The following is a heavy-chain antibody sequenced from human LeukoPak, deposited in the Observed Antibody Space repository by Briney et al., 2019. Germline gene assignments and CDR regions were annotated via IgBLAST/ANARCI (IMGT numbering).Heavy chain of an antibody. CDR1: GYTLTELS. Sequence: ASVEVSCKVSGYTLTELSMHWVRQAPGKGLEWMGGFDPEDGETIYAQKFQGRVTMTEDTSTDTAYMELSSLRSEDTAVYYCATRSRRGSYYDAFDIWGQGTMVTVSS. V-gene: IGHV1-24*01. D-gene: IGHD1-26*01. J-gene: IGHJ3*02. CDR2: FDPEDGET. CDR3: ATRSRRGSYYDAFDI.